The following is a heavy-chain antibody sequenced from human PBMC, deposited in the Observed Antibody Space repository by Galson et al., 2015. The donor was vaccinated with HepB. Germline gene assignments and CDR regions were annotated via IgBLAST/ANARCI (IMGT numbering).Heavy chain of an antibody. CDR2: IKSKTDGGTT. J-gene: IGHJ6*02. D-gene: IGHD3-10*01. Sequence: SLRLSCAASGFTFSNAWMSWVRQAPGKGLEWVGRIKSKTDGGTTDYAAPVKGRFTISRDDSKNTLYLQMNSLKTEDTAVYYCTTRGVSASYYYYGMDVWGQGTTVTVS. CDR1: GFTFSNAW. V-gene: IGHV3-15*01. CDR3: TTRGVSASYYYYGMDV.